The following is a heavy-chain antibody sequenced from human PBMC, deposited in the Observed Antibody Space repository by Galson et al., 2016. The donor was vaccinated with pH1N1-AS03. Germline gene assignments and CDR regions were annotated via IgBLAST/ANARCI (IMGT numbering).Heavy chain of an antibody. CDR2: ISYDGSNK. V-gene: IGHV3-30-3*01. CDR3: ARDYIVGATRGAGTFDV. CDR1: GFTFSDFA. J-gene: IGHJ3*01. Sequence: SLRLSCAASGFTFSDFAMHWVRQAPGKGLDWVAVISYDGSNKYYEDSVKGRFTISRDSSKNTLYLQMNSLRPEDTAMYYCARDYIVGATRGAGTFDVWGHGTMVTVSP. D-gene: IGHD1-26*01.